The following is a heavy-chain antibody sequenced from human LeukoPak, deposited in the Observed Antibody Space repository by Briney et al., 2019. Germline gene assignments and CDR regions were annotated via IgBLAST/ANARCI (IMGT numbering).Heavy chain of an antibody. Sequence: GGSLRLSCAASGFTFSSYAMSWVRQAPGKGLEWVSAISGSGGSTYYADSVKGRFTISRDNSKNTLYLQMNSLRAEDTAVYYCAKASYSGSYYGIEGKLGYWGQGTLVTVSS. CDR2: ISGSGGST. CDR3: AKASYSGSYYGIEGKLGY. D-gene: IGHD1-26*01. J-gene: IGHJ4*02. CDR1: GFTFSSYA. V-gene: IGHV3-23*01.